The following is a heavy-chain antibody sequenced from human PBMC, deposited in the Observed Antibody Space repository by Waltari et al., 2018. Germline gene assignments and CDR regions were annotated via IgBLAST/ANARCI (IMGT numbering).Heavy chain of an antibody. V-gene: IGHV3-7*04. CDR2: LKQDGSES. J-gene: IGHJ4*02. D-gene: IGHD1-26*01. CDR3: ARVFLVSWELIDS. Sequence: EVQLVESGGGWVQPGGSLRRSCAASGFTVSSYWMTWVRQAPGEGLEWVANLKQDGSESYYVDSVKVRLTISRDNAKNSLYLQMNSLRAEDTAVYYCARVFLVSWELIDSWGQGTLVTVSS. CDR1: GFTVSSYW.